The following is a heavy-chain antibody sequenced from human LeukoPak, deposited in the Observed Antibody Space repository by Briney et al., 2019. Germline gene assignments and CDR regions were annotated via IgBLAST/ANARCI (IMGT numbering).Heavy chain of an antibody. CDR2: IYSSGST. V-gene: IGHV4-4*07. Sequence: SETLSLTCTISGGSINGYFWSWIRQPAGKGLEWIGRIYSSGSTNYNSSLKSRVSMSVDTSKNQFSLRLSSVTAADTAVYYCARDVYDYGDYTIDYWGQGTLVTVSS. CDR1: GGSINGYF. D-gene: IGHD4-17*01. CDR3: ARDVYDYGDYTIDY. J-gene: IGHJ4*02.